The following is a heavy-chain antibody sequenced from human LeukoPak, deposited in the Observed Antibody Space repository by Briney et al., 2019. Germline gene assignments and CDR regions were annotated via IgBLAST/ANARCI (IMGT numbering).Heavy chain of an antibody. Sequence: SETLSPTCTVSGGAISSDYWSWIRQPPGKGLEWIGYIYYSGSTNYNPSLKSRVTISVDTSKNQFSLKLSSVTAADTAMYYCARQGGSGSNIAYWGQGTLVTVSS. V-gene: IGHV4-59*08. CDR2: IYYSGST. CDR3: ARQGGSGSNIAY. J-gene: IGHJ4*02. CDR1: GGAISSDY. D-gene: IGHD3-10*01.